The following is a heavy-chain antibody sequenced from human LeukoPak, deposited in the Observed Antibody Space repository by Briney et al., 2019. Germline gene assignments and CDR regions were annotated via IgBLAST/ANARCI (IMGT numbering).Heavy chain of an antibody. CDR2: IYYSGST. V-gene: IGHV4-59*01. Sequence: SETLSLTCTVSGGSISTYYWSWIRQPPGKGLEWIGYIYYSGSTNYNPSLKSRVTISLDTSENKFSLNLSSATAADTAVYYCATSPATATGGFDYWGQGTLVTVSS. CDR3: ATSPATATGGFDY. D-gene: IGHD2-21*02. CDR1: GGSISTYY. J-gene: IGHJ4*02.